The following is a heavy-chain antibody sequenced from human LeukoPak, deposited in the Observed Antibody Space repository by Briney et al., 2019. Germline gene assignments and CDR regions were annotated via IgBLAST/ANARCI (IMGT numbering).Heavy chain of an antibody. J-gene: IGHJ4*02. CDR2: INPSGGST. Sequence: ASVKVSCKASGYTFTSYYMHWVRQAPGQGLEWMGIINPSGGSTSYAQKFQGRVTMTRDTSTSTAYMELSSLRSEDTAVYYCARDLGSRDGYNPPNLFDNWGQGTLVTVSS. V-gene: IGHV1-46*01. D-gene: IGHD5-24*01. CDR1: GYTFTSYY. CDR3: ARDLGSRDGYNPPNLFDN.